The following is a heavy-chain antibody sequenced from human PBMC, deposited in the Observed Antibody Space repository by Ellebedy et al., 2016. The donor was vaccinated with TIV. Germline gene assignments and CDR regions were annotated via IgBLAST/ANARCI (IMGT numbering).Heavy chain of an antibody. CDR3: LGNDYGDY. V-gene: IGHV3-15*01. J-gene: IGHJ4*02. CDR1: GFTFSSAW. D-gene: IGHD3-16*01. Sequence: GESLKISXAVSGFTFSSAWMSWVRQAPGKGLEWVGRIRKTIDGGLTEYAAPVKGRFTISRDDSQNTLYLQMNSLKTEDTAVYYCLGNDYGDYWGQGTLVTVAS. CDR2: IRKTIDGGLT.